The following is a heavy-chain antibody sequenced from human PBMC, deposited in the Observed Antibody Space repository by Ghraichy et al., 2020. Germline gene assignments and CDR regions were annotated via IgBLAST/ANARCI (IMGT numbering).Heavy chain of an antibody. CDR2: IGGSATS. Sequence: GGSLRLSCAASGFTFSGYAMSWVRQAPGKGLEWVSGIGGSATSYADSVKGRFTISRDNSKNMLYLQMHSLRADDTAVYYCAKRASSSGSHFDYWGQGTLVTVSS. CDR1: GFTFSGYA. CDR3: AKRASSSGSHFDY. D-gene: IGHD3-22*01. V-gene: IGHV3-23*01. J-gene: IGHJ4*02.